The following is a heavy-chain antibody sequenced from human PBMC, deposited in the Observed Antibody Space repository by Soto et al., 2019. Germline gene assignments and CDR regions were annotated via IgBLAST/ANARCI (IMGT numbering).Heavy chain of an antibody. V-gene: IGHV4-59*01. D-gene: IGHD6-19*01. Sequence: SETLSLTCTVSGGSISSYYWSWIRQPPGKGLEWIGYIYYSGSTNYNPSLESRVTISVDTSKNQFSLKLSSVTAADTAVYYCARVPPGIAVAGSSYFDYWGQGTLVTVSS. CDR1: GGSISSYY. CDR2: IYYSGST. J-gene: IGHJ4*02. CDR3: ARVPPGIAVAGSSYFDY.